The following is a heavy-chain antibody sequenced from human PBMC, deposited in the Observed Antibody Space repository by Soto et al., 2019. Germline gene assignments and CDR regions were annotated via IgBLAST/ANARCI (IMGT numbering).Heavy chain of an antibody. V-gene: IGHV4-39*01. CDR3: ARHASRGYSSSWYFED. CDR2: TYYSAGT. Sequence: SETLSLTCNVSGGSVGSSSYYWVLIRQSPGKGLEWIVSTYYSAGTYYNPSLKSRVTTSMDASKNQFSLTVTSVTAADTAIYYCARHASRGYSSSWYFEDWGQGTPVTVSS. D-gene: IGHD6-13*01. CDR1: GGSVGSSSYY. J-gene: IGHJ4*02.